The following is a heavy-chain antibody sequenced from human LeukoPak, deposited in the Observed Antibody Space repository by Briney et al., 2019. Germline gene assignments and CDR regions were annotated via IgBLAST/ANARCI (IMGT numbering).Heavy chain of an antibody. Sequence: ASVKVSCKASGYTFTSYDINWVRQATGQGLEWMGWMNPNSGNTGYAQKFQGRVTMTRNTSISTAYMELSSLRSEDTAVYHCVRGRLWYQLPTDWGQGTLVTVSS. D-gene: IGHD2-2*01. CDR2: MNPNSGNT. CDR3: VRGRLWYQLPTD. J-gene: IGHJ4*02. V-gene: IGHV1-8*01. CDR1: GYTFTSYD.